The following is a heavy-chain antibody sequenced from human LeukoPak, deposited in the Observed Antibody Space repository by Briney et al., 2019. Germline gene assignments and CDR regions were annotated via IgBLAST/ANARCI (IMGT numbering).Heavy chain of an antibody. CDR1: GGSISSSNW. V-gene: IGHV4-4*02. J-gene: IGHJ3*02. CDR3: ARFGYYDSSGYSYDAFDI. Sequence: SETLSLTCAVSGGSISSSNWWSWVRQPPGKGLEWIGEIYHSGSTNYNPSLKSRVTISVDKSKNQFSLKLSSVTAADTAMYYCARFGYYDSSGYSYDAFDIWGQGTMVTVSS. D-gene: IGHD3-22*01. CDR2: IYHSGST.